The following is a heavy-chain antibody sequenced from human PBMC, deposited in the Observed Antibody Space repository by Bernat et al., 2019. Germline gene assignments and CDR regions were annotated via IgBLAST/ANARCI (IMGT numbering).Heavy chain of an antibody. Sequence: QAQLVESGGGVVQPGGSLRLSCAASGFTFSNYGFHWVRQAPGKGLGWVAVIWFDARNKYYADSGKGRFTISRDNSNSTLYLQMNSLRAEDTAVYFCARKTSRRGFYGMDVWGQGTTVTVS. V-gene: IGHV3-33*01. CDR3: ARKTSRRGFYGMDV. CDR2: IWFDARNK. CDR1: GFTFSNYG. J-gene: IGHJ6*02.